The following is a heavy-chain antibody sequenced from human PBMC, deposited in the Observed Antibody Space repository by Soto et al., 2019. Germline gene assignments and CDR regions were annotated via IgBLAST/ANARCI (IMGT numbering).Heavy chain of an antibody. CDR1: GHTFSNYG. J-gene: IGHJ4*02. CDR3: ARGHFDFWSGYPIEY. Sequence: QVQLVQSGAEVRKPGASMKVSCKASGHTFSNYGIYWLRQAPGQGLEWLGWVSTYNGDTNYAQKFHDRVTMTTHTSTNTASMELRSLKSDDTAVYYCARGHFDFWSGYPIEYWGQGTSVTVSS. CDR2: VSTYNGDT. V-gene: IGHV1-18*04. D-gene: IGHD3-3*01.